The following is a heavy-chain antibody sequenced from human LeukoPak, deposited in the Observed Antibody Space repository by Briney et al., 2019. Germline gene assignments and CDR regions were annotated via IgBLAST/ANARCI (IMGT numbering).Heavy chain of an antibody. CDR3: ARDLRFFDYYYYMDV. D-gene: IGHD3-3*01. J-gene: IGHJ6*03. CDR1: GGSISSYY. V-gene: IGHV4-59*01. CDR2: IYYSGST. Sequence: SETLPLTCTVSGGSISSYYWSWIRQPPGKGLEWIGYIYYSGSTNYNPSLKSRVTISVDTSKNQFSLKLSSVTAADTAVYYCARDLRFFDYYYYMDVWGKGTTVTVSS.